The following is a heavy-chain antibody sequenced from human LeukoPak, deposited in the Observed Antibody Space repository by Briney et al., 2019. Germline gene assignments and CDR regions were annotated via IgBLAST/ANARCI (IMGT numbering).Heavy chain of an antibody. D-gene: IGHD2-21*02. CDR2: ISYDGSNK. CDR1: GFTFSSYS. CDR3: ARERTLVVTATGHFDY. Sequence: PGGSLRLSCAASGFTFSSYSMHWVRQAPGKGLEWVAVISYDGSNKYYADSVKSRFTISRDNSKNTLYLQMNSLRAEDTAVYYCARERTLVVTATGHFDYWGQGTLVTVSS. J-gene: IGHJ4*02. V-gene: IGHV3-30-3*01.